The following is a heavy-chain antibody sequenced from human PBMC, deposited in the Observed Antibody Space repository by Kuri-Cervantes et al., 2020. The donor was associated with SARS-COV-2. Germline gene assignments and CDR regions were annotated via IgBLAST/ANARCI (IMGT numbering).Heavy chain of an antibody. CDR2: IKHDGGEK. Sequence: GGSLRLSCAASGFTFSSYAMHWVRQAPGKGLEWVANIKHDGGEKYYVDSVKGRFTISRDNSKNTLYLQMNSLRAEDTAVYYCASRRGKEYSSSLGPWNFDLWGRGTLVTVSS. CDR1: GFTFSSYA. J-gene: IGHJ2*01. V-gene: IGHV3-7*01. CDR3: ASRRGKEYSSSLGPWNFDL. D-gene: IGHD6-6*01.